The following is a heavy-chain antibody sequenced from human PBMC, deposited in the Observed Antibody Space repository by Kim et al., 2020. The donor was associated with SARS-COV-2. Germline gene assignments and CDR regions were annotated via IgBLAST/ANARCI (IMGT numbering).Heavy chain of an antibody. CDR1: GGSFSGYY. D-gene: IGHD3-16*02. V-gene: IGHV4-34*01. CDR2: INHSGST. Sequence: SETLSLTCAVYGGSFSGYYWSWIRQPPGKGLEWLGEINHSGSTNYNPSLKSRVTISVDTSKNQFSLKLTSVTAADTAVYYCARGFYVWGTYRYQRSNWFDPWGQGTLVTVSS. CDR3: ARGFYVWGTYRYQRSNWFDP. J-gene: IGHJ5*02.